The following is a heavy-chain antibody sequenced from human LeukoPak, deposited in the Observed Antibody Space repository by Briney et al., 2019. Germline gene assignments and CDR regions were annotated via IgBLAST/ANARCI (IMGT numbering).Heavy chain of an antibody. J-gene: IGHJ4*02. CDR3: AREGGSFHFDY. CDR1: GYTFTSYY. CDR2: INPSGGST. Sequence: ASVKVSCKASGYTFTSYYMHWVRQAPGQGLEWMGIINPSGGSTSYAQKFQGRVTMTRDTSTGTVYMELSSLRSEDTAVYYCAREGGSFHFDYWGQGTLVTVSS. D-gene: IGHD1-26*01. V-gene: IGHV1-46*01.